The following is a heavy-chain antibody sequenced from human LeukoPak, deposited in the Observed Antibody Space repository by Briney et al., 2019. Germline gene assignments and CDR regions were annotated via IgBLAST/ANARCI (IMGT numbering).Heavy chain of an antibody. J-gene: IGHJ4*02. D-gene: IGHD3-10*01. CDR3: ARDLSPVVRASPMGY. CDR2: ITYDGYYK. Sequence: GTSLRLSCAASGFTFTNYGMHWVRQAPGKGLEWVALITYDGYYKYYSDSVKGRFTISSDTSKNTLYLQMNSLRAEDTAVYYCARDLSPVVRASPMGYWGQGTPVTVSS. V-gene: IGHV3-30*03. CDR1: GFTFTNYG.